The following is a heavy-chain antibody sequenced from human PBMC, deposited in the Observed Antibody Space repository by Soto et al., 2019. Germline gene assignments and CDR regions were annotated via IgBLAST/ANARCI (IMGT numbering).Heavy chain of an antibody. CDR1: GGSISSYY. CDR3: ARTKLRYFDWQLDY. J-gene: IGHJ4*02. Sequence: NPSETPSLTCTVSGGSISSYYWSWIRQPPGKGLEWIGYIYYSGSTNYNPSLKSRVTISVDTSKNQFSLKLSSVTAADTAVYYCARTKLRYFDWQLDYWGQGTLVTVSS. CDR2: IYYSGST. V-gene: IGHV4-59*01. D-gene: IGHD3-9*01.